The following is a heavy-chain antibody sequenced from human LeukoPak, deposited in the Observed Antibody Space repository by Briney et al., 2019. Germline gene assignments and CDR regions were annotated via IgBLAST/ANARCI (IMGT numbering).Heavy chain of an antibody. D-gene: IGHD2-2*01. J-gene: IGHJ4*02. Sequence: SETLSLTCAVYGGSFRGYYWSWIRQPPGKGLEWIGEINHSGSTNYNPSLKSRVTISVDTSKNQFSLQLSSVTAADTAVYYCARGPLNCSSTSCYVSSLDYWGQGTLVTVSS. CDR3: ARGPLNCSSTSCYVSSLDY. V-gene: IGHV4-34*01. CDR1: GGSFRGYY. CDR2: INHSGST.